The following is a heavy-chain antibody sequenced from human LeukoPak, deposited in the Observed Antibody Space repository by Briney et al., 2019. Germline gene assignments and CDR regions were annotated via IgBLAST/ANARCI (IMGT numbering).Heavy chain of an antibody. D-gene: IGHD2-21*02. J-gene: IGHJ4*02. Sequence: HGESLKISCKGSGYSFTSYWIGWVRQMPGKGLEWMGIIYPGDSDTRYSPSFQGQVTISADRSISTAYLQWSSLKASGTAMYYCARKIYCGGDCGMNPFDYWGQGTLVTVSS. CDR2: IYPGDSDT. CDR3: ARKIYCGGDCGMNPFDY. CDR1: GYSFTSYW. V-gene: IGHV5-51*01.